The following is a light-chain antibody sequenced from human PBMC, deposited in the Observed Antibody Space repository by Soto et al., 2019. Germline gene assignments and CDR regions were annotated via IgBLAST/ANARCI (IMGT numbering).Light chain of an antibody. V-gene: IGLV1-47*01. Sequence: QSVLTQPTSASGTPGQRITISCSGSSSNIGSNYVYWYRQLPGTAPKLLIYTNNQRPSGVPDRFSGSKSGTSASLAISGLRSEDEADYYCQLWDSSSDHVVFGGGTKLTVL. CDR2: TNN. CDR1: SSNIGSNY. CDR3: QLWDSSSDHVV. J-gene: IGLJ2*01.